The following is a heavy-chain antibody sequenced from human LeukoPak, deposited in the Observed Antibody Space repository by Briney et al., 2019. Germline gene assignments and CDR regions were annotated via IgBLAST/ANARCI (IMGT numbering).Heavy chain of an antibody. Sequence: SVTVSCTASGYTFTSYGISWVRQAPGQGLEWMGRIIPILGIANYAQKFQGRVTITADKSTSTAYMELSSLRSEDTAVYYCAIVPPRRDGYNLRNDYWGQGTLVTVSS. CDR2: IIPILGIA. D-gene: IGHD5-24*01. CDR1: GYTFTSYG. J-gene: IGHJ4*02. CDR3: AIVPPRRDGYNLRNDY. V-gene: IGHV1-69*04.